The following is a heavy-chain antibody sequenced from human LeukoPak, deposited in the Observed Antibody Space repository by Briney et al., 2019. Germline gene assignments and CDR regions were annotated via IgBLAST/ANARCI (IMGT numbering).Heavy chain of an antibody. CDR1: GYTFSTYY. CDR3: SRDLGGSYNDY. V-gene: IGHV1-46*01. Sequence: ASVKVSCKASGYTFSTYYMHWVRQAPGQGLEWVGVINPTGGTTTYAQKFQGRVTMTRDTSSSTEYMELSSLRIEDTAVYYCSRDLGGSYNDYWGQGTRVTVSS. J-gene: IGHJ4*02. CDR2: INPTGGTT. D-gene: IGHD1-26*01.